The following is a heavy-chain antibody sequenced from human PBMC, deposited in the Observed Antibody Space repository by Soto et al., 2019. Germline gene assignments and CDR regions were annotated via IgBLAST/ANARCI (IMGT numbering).Heavy chain of an antibody. D-gene: IGHD4-4*01. CDR1: GYSFTSYW. CDR2: IYPGDSDT. Sequence: GESLKISCKSSGYSFTSYWIGWVRQMPGKGLEWMGIIYPGDSDTRYSPSFQGQVTISADKSISTAYLQWSSLKASDTAMYYCASRIDSNRYYYGMDVWGQGTTVTVSS. V-gene: IGHV5-51*01. J-gene: IGHJ6*02. CDR3: ASRIDSNRYYYGMDV.